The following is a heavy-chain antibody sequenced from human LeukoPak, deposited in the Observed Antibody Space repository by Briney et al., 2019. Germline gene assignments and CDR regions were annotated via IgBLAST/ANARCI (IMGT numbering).Heavy chain of an antibody. Sequence: GGSLRLSCAACGFTFSSYGMQWVRQAPGKGGEGVAVIWYDGSNKYYADSVKGRFTISRDNSKNTLYLQMNSLRAEDTAVYYCARERTPSGFDLDYWGQVTLV. CDR3: ARERTPSGFDLDY. CDR2: IWYDGSNK. V-gene: IGHV3-33*01. J-gene: IGHJ4*02. CDR1: GFTFSSYG. D-gene: IGHD5-12*01.